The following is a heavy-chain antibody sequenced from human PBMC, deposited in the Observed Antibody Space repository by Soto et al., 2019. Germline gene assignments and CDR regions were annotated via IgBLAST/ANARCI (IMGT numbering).Heavy chain of an antibody. J-gene: IGHJ4*02. CDR1: GFTFTDYY. D-gene: IGHD3-10*01. CDR3: ARTTAGRGGDFDY. CDR2: ISPTTATR. Sequence: QVQLVESGGGLVKPGGSLRLSCAASGFTFTDYYMSWIRQAPGKGLEWVSYISPTTATRKSADSVQGRFTISRDNAKNSLYLQLNSLRAEDTAIYYCARTTAGRGGDFDYWGQGTLVTVSS. V-gene: IGHV3-11*06.